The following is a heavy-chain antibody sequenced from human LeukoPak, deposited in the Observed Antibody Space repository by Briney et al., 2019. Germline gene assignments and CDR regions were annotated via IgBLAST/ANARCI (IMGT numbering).Heavy chain of an antibody. Sequence: SETLSLTCAVYGGSFSGYYWSWIRQPPGKGLEWIGEINHSGSTNYNPSLKSRVTISVDTSKNQFSLKLSSVTAADTAVYYCARRGGSGYDFDCWGQGTLVTVSS. V-gene: IGHV4-34*01. D-gene: IGHD5-12*01. CDR2: INHSGST. CDR3: ARRGGSGYDFDC. J-gene: IGHJ4*02. CDR1: GGSFSGYY.